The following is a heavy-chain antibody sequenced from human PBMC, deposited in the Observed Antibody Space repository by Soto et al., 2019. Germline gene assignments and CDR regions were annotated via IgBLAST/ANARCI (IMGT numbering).Heavy chain of an antibody. CDR3: ARLRSRGSGSYYGDYYYYYYMDV. V-gene: IGHV4-39*01. CDR1: GGSISSSSYY. CDR2: IYYSGST. Sequence: SETLSLTSTVSGGSISSSSYYWGWIRQPPGKGLEWIGSIYYSGSTYYNPSLKSRVTISVDTSKNQFSLKLSSVTAADTAVYYCARLRSRGSGSYYGDYYYYYYMDVWGKGTTVTVSS. J-gene: IGHJ6*03. D-gene: IGHD3-10*01.